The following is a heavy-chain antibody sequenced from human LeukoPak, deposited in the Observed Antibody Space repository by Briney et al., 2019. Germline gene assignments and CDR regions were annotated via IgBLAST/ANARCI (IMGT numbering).Heavy chain of an antibody. CDR3: AREPTYTNSWYTTCDY. CDR1: GFTFSSYW. V-gene: IGHV3-7*01. CDR2: TKQDGSEK. D-gene: IGHD6-19*01. Sequence: TGGSLRLSCAASGFTFSSYWMSWVRQAPGKGLEWVANTKQDGSEKYYVDSVKGRFTISRDNAKSSLYLQMSSLRAEDTAVYYCAREPTYTNSWYTTCDYWGQGTLVTVSS. J-gene: IGHJ4*02.